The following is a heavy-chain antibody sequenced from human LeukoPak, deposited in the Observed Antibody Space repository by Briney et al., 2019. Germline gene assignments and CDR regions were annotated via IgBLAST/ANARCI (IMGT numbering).Heavy chain of an antibody. CDR3: ARDPEAQYYDFWSGYFDY. J-gene: IGHJ4*02. V-gene: IGHV1-69*01. D-gene: IGHD3-3*01. CDR2: IIPIFGTA. CDR1: GGTFSSYA. Sequence: SVKVSCRASGGTFSSYAISWVRQAPGQGLEWMGGIIPIFGTANYAQKFQGRVTVTADESTSTAYMELSSLRSEDTAVYYCARDPEAQYYDFWSGYFDYWGQGTLVTVSS.